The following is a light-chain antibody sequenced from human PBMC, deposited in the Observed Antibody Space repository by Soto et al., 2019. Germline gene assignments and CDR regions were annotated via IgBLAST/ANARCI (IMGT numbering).Light chain of an antibody. J-gene: IGKJ4*01. CDR2: GAF. CDR1: QSVSGSR. CDR3: QRYGSSPLT. V-gene: IGKV3-20*01. Sequence: ETVLTQSPGTLCLSPGERATLSCRASQSVSGSRLAWYHQKPGQAPRLLIYGAFNRVTGIPVRFSGSGSGTDFTLTISKLEPEDFAAYYCQRYGSSPLTFGGGTKVDXK.